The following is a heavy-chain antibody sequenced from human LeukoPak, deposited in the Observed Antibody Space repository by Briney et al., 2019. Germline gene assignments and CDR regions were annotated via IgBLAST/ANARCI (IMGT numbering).Heavy chain of an antibody. D-gene: IGHD5-18*01. CDR2: IKQDGSEK. J-gene: IGHJ4*02. V-gene: IGHV3-7*01. CDR1: GFTFSSYW. CDR3: ARDREAGYPDY. Sequence: GGSLRLSCAASGFTFSSYWMSWVRQAPGKGLEWVANIKQDGSEKYYVDPVKGRFTISRDNAKNSLYLQMNSLRAEDTAVYYCARDREAGYPDYWGQGTLVTVSS.